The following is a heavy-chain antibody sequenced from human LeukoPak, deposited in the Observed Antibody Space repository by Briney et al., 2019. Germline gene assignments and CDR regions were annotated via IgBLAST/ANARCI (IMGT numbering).Heavy chain of an antibody. V-gene: IGHV3-30*18. D-gene: IGHD6-19*01. CDR1: GFTFSSYG. CDR2: ISYDGSNK. Sequence: GRSLRLSCAASGFTFSSYGMHWVRQAPGKGLEWVAIISYDGSNKYYADSVQGRFTISRDNSKNTLYLQMNSLRAEDTAVYYCAKDLGGGSGCYVLWGRGTLVTVSS. CDR3: AKDLGGGSGCYVL. J-gene: IGHJ2*01.